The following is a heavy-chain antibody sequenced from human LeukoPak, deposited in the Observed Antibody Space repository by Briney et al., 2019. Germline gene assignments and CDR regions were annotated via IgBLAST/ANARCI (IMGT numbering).Heavy chain of an antibody. J-gene: IGHJ4*02. CDR3: ARATAGTEAHFDY. V-gene: IGHV1-69*13. CDR2: IIPIFGTA. Sequence: SVKVSCKASGGTFSSYAISWVRQAPGQGLEWKGGIIPIFGTANYAQKFQGRVTITADESTSTAYMELSSLRSEDTAVYYCARATAGTEAHFDYWGQGTLVTVSS. CDR1: GGTFSSYA. D-gene: IGHD1-1*01.